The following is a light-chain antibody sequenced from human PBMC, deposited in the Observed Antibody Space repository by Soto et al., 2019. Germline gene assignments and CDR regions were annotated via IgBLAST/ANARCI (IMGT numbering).Light chain of an antibody. J-gene: IGKJ1*01. Sequence: DIHMTRSPCSLSSSVVDIGSGGCLASQSISNYLAWYQQKPGKVPKLLIYAASSWQSGVPSRFSGSGSGTDFTLTISSLQPEDFATYYCQQSGSTPRTFGQGTKVDIK. V-gene: IGKV1-27*01. CDR1: QSISNY. CDR3: QQSGSTPRT. CDR2: AAS.